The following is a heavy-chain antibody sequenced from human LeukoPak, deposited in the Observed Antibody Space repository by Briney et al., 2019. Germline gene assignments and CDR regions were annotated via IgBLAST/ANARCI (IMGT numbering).Heavy chain of an antibody. Sequence: SETLSLTCTVSGGSISSSSYCWGWIRQPPGKGLEWIGSIYYSGSTYYNPSLKSRVTISVDTSKNQFSLKLSSVTAADTAVYYCARSSGSYFVFDYWGQGTLVTVSS. CDR1: GGSISSSSYC. V-gene: IGHV4-39*01. D-gene: IGHD1-26*01. J-gene: IGHJ4*02. CDR2: IYYSGST. CDR3: ARSSGSYFVFDY.